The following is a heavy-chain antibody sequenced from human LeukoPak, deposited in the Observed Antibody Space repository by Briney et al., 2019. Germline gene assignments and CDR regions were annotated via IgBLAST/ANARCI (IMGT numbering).Heavy chain of an antibody. CDR1: GFTFSSYE. Sequence: GGSLRLSCAASGFTFSSYEMNWVRQAPGKGLEWVSYISTSGSTIYYADSVKGRFTISRDNAKNSLYLQMNSLRAEDTAVYYCARHNYDFWSGYYTVFDYWGQGTLVTVSS. J-gene: IGHJ4*02. CDR2: ISTSGSTI. D-gene: IGHD3-3*01. V-gene: IGHV3-48*03. CDR3: ARHNYDFWSGYYTVFDY.